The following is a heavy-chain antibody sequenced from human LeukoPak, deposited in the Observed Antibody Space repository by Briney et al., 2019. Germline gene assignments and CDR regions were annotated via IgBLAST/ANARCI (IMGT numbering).Heavy chain of an antibody. J-gene: IGHJ4*02. D-gene: IGHD2-2*01. CDR3: AKEGCSSTSCFYFDY. CDR2: IKQDGSEK. Sequence: AGGSLRLSCAASGFTLSSFWMSWVRQAPGKGLEWVANIKQDGSEKYYADSVKGRFTISRDNSKNTLYLQMNSLRAEDTAVYYCAKEGCSSTSCFYFDYWGQGTLVTVSS. V-gene: IGHV3-7*01. CDR1: GFTLSSFW.